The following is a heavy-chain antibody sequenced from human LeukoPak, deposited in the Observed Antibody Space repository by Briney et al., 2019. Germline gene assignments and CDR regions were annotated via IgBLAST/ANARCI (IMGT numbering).Heavy chain of an antibody. Sequence: SGTLSLTCAVSGGSISSSNWWSWVRQPPGKGLEWIGEIYHSGSTNYNPSLKSRVTISVDTSKNQFSLKLSSVTAADTAVYYCARCAYYYDSSLDYWGQGTLVTVSS. CDR1: GGSISSSNW. CDR2: IYHSGST. CDR3: ARCAYYYDSSLDY. V-gene: IGHV4-4*02. D-gene: IGHD3-22*01. J-gene: IGHJ4*02.